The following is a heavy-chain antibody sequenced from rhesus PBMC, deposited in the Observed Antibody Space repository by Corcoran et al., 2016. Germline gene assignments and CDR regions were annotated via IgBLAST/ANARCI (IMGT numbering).Heavy chain of an antibody. D-gene: IGHD3-16*01. Sequence: EVQLVESGGGLAKPGGSLRLSCAASGFSFSDYYMYWVRQAPGKGLECFSGISYTSGSTYNAYSVKGRFTISRENAKNTLYLQMDSLRAEDTAVYYCARDEYYYSGSFPAYWGQGVLVTVSS. CDR2: ISYTSGST. J-gene: IGHJ4*01. V-gene: IGHV3S18*01. CDR3: ARDEYYYSGSFPAY. CDR1: GFSFSDYY.